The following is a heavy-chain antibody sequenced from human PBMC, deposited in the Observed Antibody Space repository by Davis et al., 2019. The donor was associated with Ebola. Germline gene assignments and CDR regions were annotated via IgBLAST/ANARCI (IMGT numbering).Heavy chain of an antibody. J-gene: IGHJ4*02. Sequence: GESLKISCAASGFTFSSYAMSWVRQAPGRGLEWVSYIGTSGGSIKYADSVKGRFTISRDNARNSLYLQMNSLRDEDTAVYYCVREWFGESLWGQGTLVTVSS. D-gene: IGHD3-10*01. CDR1: GFTFSSYA. CDR2: IGTSGGSI. V-gene: IGHV3-48*02. CDR3: VREWFGESL.